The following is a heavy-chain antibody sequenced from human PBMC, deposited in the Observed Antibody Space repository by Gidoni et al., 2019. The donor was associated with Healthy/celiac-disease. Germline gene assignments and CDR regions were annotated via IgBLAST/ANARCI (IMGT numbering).Heavy chain of an antibody. V-gene: IGHV4-59*01. CDR1: GGSISSYF. CDR3: AREDFGGVIPHFDY. J-gene: IGHJ4*02. CDR2: IYYSGST. D-gene: IGHD3-16*02. Sequence: QVQPQESGPGLVKPSETLSLTRTVSGGSISSYFWSWIRQPPGKGLEWIGYIYYSGSTNYNPSLKSRVTISVDTSKNQFSLKLSSVTAADTAVYYCAREDFGGVIPHFDYWGQGTLVTVSS.